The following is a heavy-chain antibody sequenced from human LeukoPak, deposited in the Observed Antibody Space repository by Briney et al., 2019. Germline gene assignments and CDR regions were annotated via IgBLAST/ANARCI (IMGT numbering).Heavy chain of an antibody. V-gene: IGHV3-66*01. Sequence: GGSPRLSCAASGFTVSSNYMTWVRQAPGKGLEWVSIIYSGGGIYYADSVRGRFTISRDNTKNTVYLQMNSLRAEDTAVYYCARDRGYAMDVWGQGTTVTVSS. J-gene: IGHJ6*02. CDR3: ARDRGYAMDV. D-gene: IGHD3-10*01. CDR1: GFTVSSNY. CDR2: IYSGGGI.